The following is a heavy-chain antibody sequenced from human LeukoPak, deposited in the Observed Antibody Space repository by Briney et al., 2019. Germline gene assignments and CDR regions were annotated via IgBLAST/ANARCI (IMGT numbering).Heavy chain of an antibody. Sequence: ASVKVSCKASGYTFTGYYMHWVRQAPGQGLEWMGWINPNSGGTNYAQKFQGRDTMTRDTSISTAYMELSRLRSDDTAVYYCARESVGELLGPFDYWGQGTLVTVSS. CDR1: GYTFTGYY. D-gene: IGHD3-10*01. V-gene: IGHV1-2*02. CDR3: ARESVGELLGPFDY. CDR2: INPNSGGT. J-gene: IGHJ4*02.